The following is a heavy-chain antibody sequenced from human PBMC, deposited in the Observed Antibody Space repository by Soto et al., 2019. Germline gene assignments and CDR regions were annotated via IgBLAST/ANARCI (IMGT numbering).Heavy chain of an antibody. Sequence: EVQLVESGGGLAQPGGSLRLSCAASGFTFSDHYMDWVRQAPGKGLEWVGRIKNKANRYTTQYAASVNGRFTISRDVSQNSLSRKMDSLKTGDMAVYYCVSVRVGAATRYFDYWGQVTLVTVS. CDR3: VSVRVGAATRYFDY. CDR2: IKNKANRYTT. CDR1: GFTFSDHY. J-gene: IGHJ4*02. D-gene: IGHD2-15*01. V-gene: IGHV3-72*01.